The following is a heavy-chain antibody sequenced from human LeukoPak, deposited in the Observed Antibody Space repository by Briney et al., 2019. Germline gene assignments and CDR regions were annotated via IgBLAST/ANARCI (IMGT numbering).Heavy chain of an antibody. CDR2: ISITGSTT. Sequence: PGGSLRLSCAASGFTFSSSQMNWVRQAPGKGLQWVSFISITGSTTYYADSVKGRFLISRDDAENSLYLQMSSLRVEDTAIYYCARTLDGLPGDLWGQGTLVTVSS. V-gene: IGHV3-48*03. J-gene: IGHJ5*02. CDR1: GFTFSSSQ. D-gene: IGHD3-10*01. CDR3: ARTLDGLPGDL.